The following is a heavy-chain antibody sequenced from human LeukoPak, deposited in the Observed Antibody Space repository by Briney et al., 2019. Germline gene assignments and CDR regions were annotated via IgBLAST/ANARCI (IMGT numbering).Heavy chain of an antibody. J-gene: IGHJ4*02. CDR2: IYPGDSDT. CDR1: GYNFTSYW. V-gene: IGHV5-51*01. Sequence: GESLKISCKGSGYNFTSYWIGWGRQMPGKGLEWMGIIYPGDSDTRYSPSFQGQVTISADKSISTAYLQWDSLKASDTAMYYCARPDEWFGDLDWGQGTLVTVSS. CDR3: ARPDEWFGDLD. D-gene: IGHD3-10*01.